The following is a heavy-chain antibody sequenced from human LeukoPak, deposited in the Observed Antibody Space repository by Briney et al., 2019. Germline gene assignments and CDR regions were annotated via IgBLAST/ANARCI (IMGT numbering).Heavy chain of an antibody. CDR2: MNPNSGNT. Sequence: ASVKVSCKASGYTFTSYDINWVRQATGQGLEWMGWMNPNSGNTGYAQKFQGRVTMTRNTSISTAYMELSSLRSEDTAVYYCAREDDFWSGYYLDYYYGMDVWGQGATVTVSS. D-gene: IGHD3-3*01. V-gene: IGHV1-8*01. J-gene: IGHJ6*02. CDR1: GYTFTSYD. CDR3: AREDDFWSGYYLDYYYGMDV.